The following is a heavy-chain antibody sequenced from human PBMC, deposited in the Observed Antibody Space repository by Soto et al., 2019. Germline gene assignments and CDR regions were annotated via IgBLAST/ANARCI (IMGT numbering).Heavy chain of an antibody. Sequence: VQLVESGGGVVQPGRSLRLSCAASGFTFSSYAMSWVRQAPGKGLEWVSAISGSGGSTYYADSVKGRFTISRDNSKNTLYLQMNSLRAEDTAVYYCAKDRSIGLLWSPWGYWGQGTLVTVSS. J-gene: IGHJ4*02. CDR1: GFTFSSYA. CDR3: AKDRSIGLLWSPWGY. CDR2: ISGSGGST. V-gene: IGHV3-23*04. D-gene: IGHD3-10*01.